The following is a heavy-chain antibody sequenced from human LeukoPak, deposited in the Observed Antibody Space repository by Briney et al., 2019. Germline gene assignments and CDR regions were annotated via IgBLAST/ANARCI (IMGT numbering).Heavy chain of an antibody. D-gene: IGHD6-19*01. Sequence: SETLSLTCTVSGGSISSGGYYWSWIRQPPGKGLEWIGYIYHSGSTYYNPSLKSRVTISVDTSKNQFSLKLSSVTAADTAVYYCARHEAVAGRALFDYWGQGTLVTVSS. CDR2: IYHSGST. J-gene: IGHJ4*02. CDR3: ARHEAVAGRALFDY. CDR1: GGSISSGGYY. V-gene: IGHV4-30-2*01.